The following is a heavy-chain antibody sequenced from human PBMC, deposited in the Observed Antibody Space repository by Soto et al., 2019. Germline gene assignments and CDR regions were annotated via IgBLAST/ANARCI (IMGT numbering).Heavy chain of an antibody. J-gene: IGHJ4*02. CDR3: AKGRYDFWSPYYFDS. CDR2: ITWNSRVL. Sequence: PGGSLRLSCVGTGLNFDDFAMHWGRQAPGKGLEWGSGITWNSRVLAYADSVKGRFTISRDNARNSLYLQMDSLRDEDTALYYCAKGRYDFWSPYYFDSWGQGTLVTVSS. V-gene: IGHV3-9*01. CDR1: GLNFDDFA. D-gene: IGHD3-3*01.